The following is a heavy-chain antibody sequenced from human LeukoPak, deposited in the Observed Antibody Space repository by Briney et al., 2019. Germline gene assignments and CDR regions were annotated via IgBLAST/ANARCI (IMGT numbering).Heavy chain of an antibody. CDR1: GFTFSSYS. Sequence: GGSLRLSCAASGFTFSSYSMNWVRQAPGKGLEWVSSISSSSRYIYSTDSLKGRFTISRDNAKNSVYLQMNSLRAEDTAVYYCAELGITMIGGVWGKGTMVTISS. CDR3: AELGITMIGGV. V-gene: IGHV3-21*01. CDR2: ISSSSRYI. J-gene: IGHJ6*04. D-gene: IGHD3-10*02.